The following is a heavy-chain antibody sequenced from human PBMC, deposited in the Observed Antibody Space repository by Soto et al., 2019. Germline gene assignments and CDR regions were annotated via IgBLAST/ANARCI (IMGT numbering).Heavy chain of an antibody. V-gene: IGHV4-4*02. CDR1: GGSIASDNW. Sequence: QVQLQESGPGLVRPSGTLSLTCTFSGGSIASDNWWTWVRQPPGRGLVWIGEMYHCGTPNYSPSLKIRVTILIAESKNQFSVKLTSVTAADTARYYCARASASSMLRGVIINWGQGTLVTVSS. J-gene: IGHJ4*02. CDR3: ARASASSMLRGVIIN. CDR2: MYHCGTP. D-gene: IGHD3-10*01.